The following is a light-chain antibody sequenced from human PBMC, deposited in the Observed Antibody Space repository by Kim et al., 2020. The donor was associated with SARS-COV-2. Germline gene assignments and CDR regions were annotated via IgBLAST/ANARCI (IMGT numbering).Light chain of an antibody. Sequence: APDKTTRITWGENNIGSKGVSWYQQQPGQAPGLVIYYDSDRPSGIPERFSGSNSGNTATLTISRVEAGDEADYYCQVWDSSSDHRVFGTGTKVTVL. V-gene: IGLV3-21*04. J-gene: IGLJ1*01. CDR3: QVWDSSSDHRV. CDR1: NIGSKG. CDR2: YDS.